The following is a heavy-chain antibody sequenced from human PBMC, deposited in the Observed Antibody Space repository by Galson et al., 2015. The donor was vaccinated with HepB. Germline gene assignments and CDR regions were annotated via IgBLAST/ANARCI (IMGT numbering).Heavy chain of an antibody. CDR1: GGTFSSYA. CDR3: ARAPIFGVVAIWWFDP. D-gene: IGHD3-3*01. CDR2: IIPIFGTA. J-gene: IGHJ5*02. V-gene: IGHV1-69*13. Sequence: SVKVSCKASGGTFSSYAISWVRQAPGQGLEWMGGIIPIFGTANYAQKFQGRVTITADESTSTAYMELSSLRSEDTAVYYCARAPIFGVVAIWWFDPWGQGTLVTVSS.